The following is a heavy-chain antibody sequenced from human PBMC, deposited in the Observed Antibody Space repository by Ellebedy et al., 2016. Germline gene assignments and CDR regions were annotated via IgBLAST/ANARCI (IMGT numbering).Heavy chain of an antibody. Sequence: SETLSLXCAVYGGSFSGYYWSWIRQPQGKGLEWIGEINHSGSTNYKPSLKSRVTISVDTSKNQFSLKLSSVTAADTAVYYCARVCRGRRGSGSRYYYYYYMDVWGKGTTVTVSS. CDR2: INHSGST. J-gene: IGHJ6*03. D-gene: IGHD3-10*01. CDR1: GGSFSGYY. V-gene: IGHV4-34*01. CDR3: ARVCRGRRGSGSRYYYYYYMDV.